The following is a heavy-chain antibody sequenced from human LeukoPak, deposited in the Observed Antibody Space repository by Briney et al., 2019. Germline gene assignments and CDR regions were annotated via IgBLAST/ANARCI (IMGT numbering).Heavy chain of an antibody. CDR1: GFTFSSYA. V-gene: IGHV3-23*01. Sequence: PGGSLRLSCAASGFTFSSYAMSWVRQAPGKGLEWVSAISGSGGSTYYADSVKGRFTISRDNSKNTLYLQMNSLRAEDMAVYYCANSLDYGGKKYFDYWGQGTLVTVSS. CDR2: ISGSGGST. J-gene: IGHJ4*02. D-gene: IGHD4-23*01. CDR3: ANSLDYGGKKYFDY.